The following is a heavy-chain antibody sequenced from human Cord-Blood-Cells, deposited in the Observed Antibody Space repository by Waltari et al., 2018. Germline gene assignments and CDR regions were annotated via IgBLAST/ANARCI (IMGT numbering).Heavy chain of an antibody. CDR3: ARERPDGYSSGWYYYYGMDV. CDR2: IWYDGSNK. Sequence: SCAASGFTFSSYGMHWVRQAPGKGLEWVAVIWYDGSNKYYADSVKGRFTISRDNSKNTLYLQMNSLRAEDTAVYYCARERPDGYSSGWYYYYGMDVWGQGTTVTVSS. CDR1: GFTFSSYG. D-gene: IGHD6-19*01. V-gene: IGHV3-33*01. J-gene: IGHJ6*02.